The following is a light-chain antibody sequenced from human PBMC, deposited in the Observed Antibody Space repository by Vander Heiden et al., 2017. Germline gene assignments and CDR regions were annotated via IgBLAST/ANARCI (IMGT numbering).Light chain of an antibody. V-gene: IGLV1-44*01. CDR2: NNN. J-gene: IGLJ1*01. CDR3: SAWDKWPHV. CDR1: DSNIGLNT. Sequence: QSVLTLPPSASGTPGQRVTISCSGRDSNIGLNTVNWYQQLPGTSPKLLIYNNNQRPSGVPDRFSGSKSGTSASLAIIGLQSEDEADYYCSAWDKWPHVFGTGTKVTV.